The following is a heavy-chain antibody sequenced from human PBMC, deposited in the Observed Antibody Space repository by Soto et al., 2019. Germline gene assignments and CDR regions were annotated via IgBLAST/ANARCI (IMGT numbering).Heavy chain of an antibody. CDR1: GDSVSSDSAT. V-gene: IGHV6-1*01. Sequence: SQTLSLTCVISGDSVSSDSATWSWIRQSPSRGLEWLGRTYYRSKWYNDYAVSVKSRIAITPDTSKNQLSLHLNSVTPEDTALYFCARDGSGFHWYFDLWGRGTLVTVS. CDR2: TYYRSKWYN. J-gene: IGHJ2*01. CDR3: ARDGSGFHWYFDL. D-gene: IGHD6-19*01.